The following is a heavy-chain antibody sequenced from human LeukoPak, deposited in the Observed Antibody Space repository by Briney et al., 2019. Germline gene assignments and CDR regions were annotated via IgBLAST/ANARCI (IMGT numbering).Heavy chain of an antibody. V-gene: IGHV3-21*01. D-gene: IGHD2-2*01. CDR2: ISSSSSYI. CDR1: GFTFSSYS. Sequence: GGSLRLSCAASGFTFSSYSMNWVRQAPGKGLEWVSSISSSSSYIYYVDSVKGRFTISRDNAKNSLYLQMNSLRAEDTAVYYCAGDLDPRYCSSTSCYPIDPWGQGTLVTVSS. J-gene: IGHJ5*02. CDR3: AGDLDPRYCSSTSCYPIDP.